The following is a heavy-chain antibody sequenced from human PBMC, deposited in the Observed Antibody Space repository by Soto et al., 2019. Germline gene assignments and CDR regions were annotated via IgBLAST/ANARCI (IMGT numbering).Heavy chain of an antibody. CDR2: IYYSGST. D-gene: IGHD4-17*01. Sequence: SETLSLTCTVSGDSINSGGYYWSWIRQHPGKGLEWIGYIYYSGSTYYNPSLKSRVAISVDTSKIQFSLKLSSVTAADTAVYYCARLWNADYGVSGDYWGHGAMVTVYS. CDR3: ARLWNADYGVSGDY. CDR1: GDSINSGGYY. J-gene: IGHJ4*01. V-gene: IGHV4-31*03.